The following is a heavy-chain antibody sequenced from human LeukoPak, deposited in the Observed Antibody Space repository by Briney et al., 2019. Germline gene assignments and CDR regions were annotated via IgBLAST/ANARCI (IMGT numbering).Heavy chain of an antibody. Sequence: PGGSLRLSCAASGFTFSSYSMNWVRQAPGKGLEWVSSISSSSSYIYYADSVKGRFTISRDNAKNSLYLQMNSLRPEDTAVYYCARRGGLSSGRGFDHWGQGTLVTVSS. CDR3: ARRGGLSSGRGFDH. CDR1: GFTFSSYS. V-gene: IGHV3-21*01. J-gene: IGHJ4*02. CDR2: ISSSSSYI. D-gene: IGHD3-16*01.